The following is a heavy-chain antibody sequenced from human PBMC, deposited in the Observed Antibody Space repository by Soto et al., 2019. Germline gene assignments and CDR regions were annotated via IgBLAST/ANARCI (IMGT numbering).Heavy chain of an antibody. V-gene: IGHV4-30-2*01. CDR2: IYHSGGT. D-gene: IGHD3-9*01. CDR3: ARGSGYFDWLLFDY. J-gene: IGHJ4*02. CDR1: GGTISSGGYS. Sequence: SETLSLTCAVSGGTISSGGYSWSWIRQPPGKGLEWFGYIYHSGGTYYNPSLKSRVTISVDRSKNQFSLKLSSVTPADTAVYYWARGSGYFDWLLFDYWGQGTLVTVSS.